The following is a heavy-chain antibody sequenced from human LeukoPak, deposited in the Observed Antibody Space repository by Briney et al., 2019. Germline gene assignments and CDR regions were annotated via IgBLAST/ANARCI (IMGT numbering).Heavy chain of an antibody. J-gene: IGHJ4*02. V-gene: IGHV3-9*01. D-gene: IGHD3-10*01. CDR2: ISWNSGSI. CDR3: ARVRYYGSGRFDY. CDR1: GFTFDDYA. Sequence: GRSLRLSCAASGFTFDDYAMHWVRQAPGKGLEWVSGISWNSGSIGYADSVKGRFTISRDNAKNSLYLQMNSLRAEDTALYYCARVRYYGSGRFDYWGQGTLVTVSS.